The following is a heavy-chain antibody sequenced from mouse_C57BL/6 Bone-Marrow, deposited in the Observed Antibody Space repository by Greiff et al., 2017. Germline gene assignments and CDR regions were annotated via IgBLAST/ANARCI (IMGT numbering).Heavy chain of an antibody. D-gene: IGHD2-5*01. V-gene: IGHV1-63*01. CDR1: GYTFTNYW. CDR3: AVDSNWYFDV. Sequence: QVQLQQSGAELVRPGTSVKMSCKASGYTFTNYWIGWAKQRPGHGLEWIGDIYPGGGYTNYNEKFKGKATLTADKSSSTAYMQFSSLTSEDSAIYYCAVDSNWYFDVWGTGTTVTVSS. J-gene: IGHJ1*03. CDR2: IYPGGGYT.